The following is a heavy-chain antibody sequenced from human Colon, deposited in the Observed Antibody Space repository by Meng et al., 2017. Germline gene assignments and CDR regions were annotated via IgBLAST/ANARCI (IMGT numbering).Heavy chain of an antibody. Sequence: VELHQGGGGLLKPSETLSLTFAVYGGSFSGYYWSFIRQSPGKGLEWIGEINHLGWTNYNPSLKSRVTISVDTPKNQSSLILNSVTAADSAVYYCARVRIYGLSDYWGQGTLVTVSS. CDR3: ARVRIYGLSDY. V-gene: IGHV4-34*01. J-gene: IGHJ4*02. D-gene: IGHD4-17*01. CDR1: GGSFSGYY. CDR2: INHLGWT.